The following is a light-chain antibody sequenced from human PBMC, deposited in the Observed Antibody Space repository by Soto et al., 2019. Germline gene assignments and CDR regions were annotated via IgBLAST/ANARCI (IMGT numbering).Light chain of an antibody. CDR3: SSYAGSKNFV. J-gene: IGLJ1*01. CDR2: EVS. CDR1: SSDVGGYNY. Sequence: QSALTQPPSASGSPGQSVTISCTGTSSDVGGYNYVSWYQQHTGKAPKLMIYEVSKRPSGGPDRFSGSKSGNTASLTVSGLQAEDEADYYCSSYAGSKNFVFGTGTKVTVL. V-gene: IGLV2-8*01.